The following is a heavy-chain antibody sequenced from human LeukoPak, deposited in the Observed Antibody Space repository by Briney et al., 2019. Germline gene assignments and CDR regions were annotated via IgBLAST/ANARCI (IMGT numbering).Heavy chain of an antibody. Sequence: EASVKVSCKASGYTFTGYYMHWVRQAPGQGLEWMGWINPNSGGTNYAQKSQGRVTMTRDTSISTAYMELSRLRSDDTAVYYCAREEYAFNSYLDFWGKGTTVTVSS. CDR3: AREEYAFNSYLDF. J-gene: IGHJ6*03. CDR2: INPNSGGT. V-gene: IGHV1-2*02. D-gene: IGHD2-2*01. CDR1: GYTFTGYY.